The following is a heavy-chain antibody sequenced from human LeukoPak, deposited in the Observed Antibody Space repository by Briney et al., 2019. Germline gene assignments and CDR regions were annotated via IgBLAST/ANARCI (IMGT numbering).Heavy chain of an antibody. Sequence: SETLSLTCTVSGGSISSDYWSWIRQPAGKGLEWIGRIFTSGSTSYNPSLKSRVTMSLDTSKNQFSLELSSVTAADTAVYFCSRGGANDLWGQGTLVTVSS. D-gene: IGHD4/OR15-4a*01. CDR2: IFTSGST. CDR1: GGSISSDY. J-gene: IGHJ5*02. CDR3: SRGGANDL. V-gene: IGHV4-4*07.